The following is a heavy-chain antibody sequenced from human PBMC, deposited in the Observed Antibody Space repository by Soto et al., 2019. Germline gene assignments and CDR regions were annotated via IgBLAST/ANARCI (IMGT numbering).Heavy chain of an antibody. Sequence: PSETLSVTCTVAGGYISSYDWSWIRQHPGKGLEWIGEIYYSGSTNYNPSLKSRVTISVDKSKNQFSLKLSSLTAADTAVYYCAKDIYYFDYSGQGTLVTVSS. CDR3: AKDIYYFDY. V-gene: IGHV4-59*12. CDR1: GGYISSYD. J-gene: IGHJ4*02. CDR2: IYYSGST. D-gene: IGHD2-21*01.